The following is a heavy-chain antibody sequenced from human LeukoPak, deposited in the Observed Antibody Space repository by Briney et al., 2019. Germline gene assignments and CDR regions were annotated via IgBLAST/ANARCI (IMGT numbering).Heavy chain of an antibody. D-gene: IGHD2-2*03. V-gene: IGHV3-7*01. CDR3: ARVPYGSSPHFDY. CDR1: GFTFSSYW. Sequence: GGSLRLSCAASGFTFSSYWMSWVRQAPGKGLEWVANIKQDGSEKYYVDSVKGRFTISRDNAKNSLYLQMNSLRAEDTAVYYCARVPYGSSPHFDYWGQGTLVAVSS. J-gene: IGHJ4*02. CDR2: IKQDGSEK.